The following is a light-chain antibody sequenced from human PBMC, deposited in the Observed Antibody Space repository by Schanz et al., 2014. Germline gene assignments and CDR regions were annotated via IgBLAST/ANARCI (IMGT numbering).Light chain of an antibody. CDR2: LGS. CDR3: MQPLETPPIT. V-gene: IGKV2-28*01. Sequence: DIVMTQSPLSLPVTPGEPASISCRSSQSLLHSNGYNYLDWYLQKPGQSPQLLIYLGSNRASGVPDRFSGSGSGTDFTLKISRVEAEDVGVYYCMQPLETPPITFGQGTRLEIK. J-gene: IGKJ5*01. CDR1: QSLLHSNGYNY.